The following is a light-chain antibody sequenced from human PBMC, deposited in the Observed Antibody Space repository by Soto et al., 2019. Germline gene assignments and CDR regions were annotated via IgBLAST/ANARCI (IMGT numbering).Light chain of an antibody. CDR3: QQYDKWPRT. CDR1: QSVSTN. J-gene: IGKJ1*01. CDR2: FAS. Sequence: VMTQSPATLSVSPGERAALSCRASQSVSTNLAWYQQKPGQPPSLLIYFASTRATAVPARFTAGGSGTEFAITITSLQSDDLAVYYCQQYDKWPRTFGQGTKVEIK. V-gene: IGKV3-15*01.